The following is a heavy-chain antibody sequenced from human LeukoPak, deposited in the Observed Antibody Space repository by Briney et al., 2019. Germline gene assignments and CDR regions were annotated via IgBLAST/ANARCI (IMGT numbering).Heavy chain of an antibody. J-gene: IGHJ6*03. Sequence: GGSLRLSCAASGFTFSSYWMNWVRQAPGKGLEWVPKINQDGSEEYYVDSVTGRFTVSRDNAKNTLCLQMNSLRAEDTAVYYCVQLAMDVWGKGTTATVSS. CDR1: GFTFSSYW. CDR3: VQLAMDV. D-gene: IGHD6-6*01. CDR2: INQDGSEE. V-gene: IGHV3-7*01.